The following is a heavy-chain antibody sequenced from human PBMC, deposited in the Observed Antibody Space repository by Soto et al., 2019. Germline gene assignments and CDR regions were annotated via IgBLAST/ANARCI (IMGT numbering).Heavy chain of an antibody. CDR2: IIPIFGIG. D-gene: IGHD3-3*01. CDR3: ARSAITLFGVVSVPPHYYSGMDV. CDR1: GGTFNRYA. V-gene: IGHV1-69*01. Sequence: QVQLVQSGAAVKKPGSSVNVSCKASGGTFNRYAISWVRQAPGQGLEWMGGIIPIFGIGNDAQRFQGIVTITADESTGTAYMELSSLRSEDTGVYYCARSAITLFGVVSVPPHYYSGMDVWGQGTTVTVSS. J-gene: IGHJ6*02.